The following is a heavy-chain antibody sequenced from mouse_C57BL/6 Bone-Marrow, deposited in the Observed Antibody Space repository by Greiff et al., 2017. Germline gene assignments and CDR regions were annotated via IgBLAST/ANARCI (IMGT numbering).Heavy chain of an antibody. CDR2: IDPEDGDT. D-gene: IGHD1-1*01. CDR1: GFNIKDDY. CDR3: TAPITRVVATSVV. Sequence: VHVKQSGAELVRPGASVKLSCTASGFNIKDDYMHWVKQRPEQGLEWIGRIDPEDGDTEYAPKFQGKATMTADTSSNTAYLQLSSLTSEDTAVXYCTAPITRVVATSVVWGTGTTVTVSS. J-gene: IGHJ1*03. V-gene: IGHV14-1*01.